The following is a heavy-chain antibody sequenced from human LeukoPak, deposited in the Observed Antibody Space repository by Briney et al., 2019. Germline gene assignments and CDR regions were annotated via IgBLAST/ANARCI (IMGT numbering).Heavy chain of an antibody. CDR3: ARDRSYDYVWGSYISI. D-gene: IGHD3-16*01. CDR1: GGSISSYY. V-gene: IGHV4-59*01. Sequence: SETLSLTCTVSGGSISSYYWSWIRQPPGKGLEWIGDIYYSGSTNYTHSLKGRVTISVDTSKNQFSLKLSSVTAADTAVYYCARDRSYDYVWGSYISIWGQGTMVTVSS. CDR2: IYYSGST. J-gene: IGHJ3*02.